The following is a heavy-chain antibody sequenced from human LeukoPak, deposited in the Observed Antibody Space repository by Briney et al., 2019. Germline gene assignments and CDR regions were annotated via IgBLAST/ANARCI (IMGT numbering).Heavy chain of an antibody. D-gene: IGHD6-19*01. J-gene: IGHJ4*02. V-gene: IGHV1-18*01. CDR1: GYTFTSYG. CDR2: ISAYNGNT. CDR3: ARDSGIAVAGTVGIDY. Sequence: ASVKVSCKASGYTFTSYGISWVRQAPGQGLEWMGWISAYNGNTNYAQKLQGRVTMTTDTSTSTAYMELRSLRSDDTAVYYCARDSGIAVAGTVGIDYWGQGTLVTVSS.